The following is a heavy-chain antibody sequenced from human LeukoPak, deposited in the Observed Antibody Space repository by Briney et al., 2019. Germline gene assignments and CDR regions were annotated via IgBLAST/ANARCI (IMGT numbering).Heavy chain of an antibody. V-gene: IGHV3-30*18. CDR2: ISYDGSDK. Sequence: GGSLRLSCAASGFTFSTYGMHWVRQAPGKGLEWVAVISYDGSDKYYADSVKGRFTVARDNSKNTLYLQMNSLRPEDTAVYYCAKGTQWLDDYYYGMDVWGQGTTVTVSS. J-gene: IGHJ6*02. D-gene: IGHD6-19*01. CDR3: AKGTQWLDDYYYGMDV. CDR1: GFTFSTYG.